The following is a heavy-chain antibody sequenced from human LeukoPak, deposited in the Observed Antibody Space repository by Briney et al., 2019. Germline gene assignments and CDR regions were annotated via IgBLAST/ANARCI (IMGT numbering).Heavy chain of an antibody. CDR3: ARDGWNTMFGY. V-gene: IGHV1-3*01. J-gene: IGHJ4*02. D-gene: IGHD6-19*01. CDR1: GYSFTSYA. CDR2: INAGNGNT. Sequence: ASVKVSCKASGYSFTSYAMHWVGQAPGQRREWMGWINAGNGNTKYSQKFQGRVTITRDTSASTAYMELSSLRSEDTAVYYCARDGWNTMFGYWGQGTLVTVSS.